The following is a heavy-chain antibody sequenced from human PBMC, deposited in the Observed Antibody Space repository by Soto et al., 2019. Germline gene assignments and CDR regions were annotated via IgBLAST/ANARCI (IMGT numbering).Heavy chain of an antibody. D-gene: IGHD4-4*01. J-gene: IGHJ5*01. V-gene: IGHV3-23*01. CDR2: ISDSGGRT. CDR3: AKDVGTTVNWFDS. CDR1: GFTFSSYA. Sequence: EVQLLESGGDLVQPGGSLRLSCAASGFTFSSYAMTWVRQAPGKGLEWVSLISDSGGRTYYADSVKGRFTISRDNSKNTLYHQMNSLRAEDTAVDHCAKDVGTTVNWFDSWGQGSLVTVSS.